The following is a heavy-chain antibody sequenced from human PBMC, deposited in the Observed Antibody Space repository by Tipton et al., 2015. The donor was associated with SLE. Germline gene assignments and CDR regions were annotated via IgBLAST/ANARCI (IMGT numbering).Heavy chain of an antibody. CDR3: ASDEGHGQWSWYFDL. V-gene: IGHV4-59*01. CDR1: GGSISSYY. Sequence: TLSLTCTVSGGSISSYYWSWIRQLPGKGLEWIGNIYYSGSTNYNPSLKSRVTISVDTSKNHFSLKLSSVTAADTAVYYCASDEGHGQWSWYFDLWGRGTLVTVSS. J-gene: IGHJ2*01. D-gene: IGHD2-15*01. CDR2: IYYSGST.